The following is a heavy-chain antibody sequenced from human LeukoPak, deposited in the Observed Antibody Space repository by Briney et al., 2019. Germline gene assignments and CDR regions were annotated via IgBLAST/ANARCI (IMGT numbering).Heavy chain of an antibody. J-gene: IGHJ4*02. D-gene: IGHD6-13*01. V-gene: IGHV3-30*17. Sequence: QLGGSPRPSCASTGFTFSSYAMTWVRQPPGKGLGWVAVKSYDGSNKYYADCVKGRFTISRDNSKNTLYLQMNSLRAEDTAVYYCARGRGGIAAAVVYRFDYWGRGTLVTVSS. CDR3: ARGRGGIAAAVVYRFDY. CDR2: KSYDGSNK. CDR1: GFTFSSYA.